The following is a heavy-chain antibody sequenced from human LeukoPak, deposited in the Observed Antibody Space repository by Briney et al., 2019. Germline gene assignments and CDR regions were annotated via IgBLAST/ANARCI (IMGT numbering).Heavy chain of an antibody. D-gene: IGHD3-22*01. CDR2: IIPIFGTA. CDR3: AKSYYYDSSGYPELAD. CDR1: VGTFSSYA. J-gene: IGHJ4*02. Sequence: AWVKVSCKASVGTFSSYAISWVRQAPGQGLEWMGGIIPIFGTANYAQKLQGRVTITADESTSTACMELSSLRSEDTAVYYCAKSYYYDSSGYPELADWGQGTLVTVSS. V-gene: IGHV1-69*01.